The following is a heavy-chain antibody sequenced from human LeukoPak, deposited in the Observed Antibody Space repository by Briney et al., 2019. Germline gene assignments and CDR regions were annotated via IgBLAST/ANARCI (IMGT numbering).Heavy chain of an antibody. J-gene: IGHJ4*02. CDR3: ARARRDSGYYKVDY. CDR2: INHSGSA. V-gene: IGHV4-34*01. Sequence: PSETLSLTCAVYGGSFSGYYWSWIRQPPGKGLEWIGEINHSGSANYNPSLKSRVTLSIDKSKNQFSLNLNSVTAADTAVYYCARARRDSGYYKVDYWGQGTLVTVFS. D-gene: IGHD3-3*01. CDR1: GGSFSGYY.